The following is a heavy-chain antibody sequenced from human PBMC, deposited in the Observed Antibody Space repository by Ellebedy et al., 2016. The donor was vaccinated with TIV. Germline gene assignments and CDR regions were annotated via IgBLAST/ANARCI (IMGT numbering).Heavy chain of an antibody. CDR3: ARLIDSASYYGQDY. Sequence: PGGSLRLSCAASGFSFSSYVMMWVRQAPGKGLEWVSSIRGRGGDTYYADSVKGRFTISRDNSKNTLFLKMKGLRAEDTAIYYCARLIDSASYYGQDYWGQGTLVTVSS. V-gene: IGHV3-23*01. J-gene: IGHJ4*02. CDR2: IRGRGGDT. D-gene: IGHD3-10*01. CDR1: GFSFSSYV.